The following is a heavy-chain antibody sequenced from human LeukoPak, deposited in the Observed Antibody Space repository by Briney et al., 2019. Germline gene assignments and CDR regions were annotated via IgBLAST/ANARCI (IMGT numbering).Heavy chain of an antibody. CDR1: GFTLSSYG. D-gene: IGHD3-10*01. Sequence: TGGSLRLSCAASGFTLSSYGMHWVRQAPGRGLEWVAVIWYDGSNQYYADSVKGRFTISRDNSKNTLYLQMNSLRAEDTAVYYCARDLNYGSGGYYYYYYGMDVWGQGTTVTVSS. J-gene: IGHJ6*02. CDR3: ARDLNYGSGGYYYYYYGMDV. CDR2: IWYDGSNQ. V-gene: IGHV3-33*01.